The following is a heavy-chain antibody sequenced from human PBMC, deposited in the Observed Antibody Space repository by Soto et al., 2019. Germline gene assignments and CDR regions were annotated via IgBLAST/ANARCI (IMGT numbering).Heavy chain of an antibody. CDR1: GFSLSASGVG. V-gene: IGHV2-5*02. J-gene: IGHJ4*02. D-gene: IGHD6-13*01. CDR2: IYWDDDK. Sequence: QITLKESGPTLVKPTQTLRLTCTFSGFSLSASGVGVGWIRQPPGKALQWLALIYWDDDKRYSPSLKTRLTINKDTSKNQVVLTMTNMDPVDTATYYCVHRDQYSSSWSYDYWGQGTLVTVSS. CDR3: VHRDQYSSSWSYDY.